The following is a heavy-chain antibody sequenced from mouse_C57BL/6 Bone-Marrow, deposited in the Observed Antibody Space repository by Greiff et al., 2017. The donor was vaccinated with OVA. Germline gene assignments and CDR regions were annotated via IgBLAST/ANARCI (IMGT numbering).Heavy chain of an antibody. CDR3: ARGGYGSFFV. J-gene: IGHJ1*03. CDR1: GFTFSSYA. V-gene: IGHV5-4*03. CDR2: ISDGGSYT. D-gene: IGHD1-1*01. Sequence: EVKVVESGGGLVKPGGSLKLSCAASGFTFSSYAMSWVHQTPEKRLEWVATISDGGSYTYYPDNVKGRFTISRDNAKNNLYLQMSHLKSEDTAMYYCARGGYGSFFVWGTGTTVTVSS.